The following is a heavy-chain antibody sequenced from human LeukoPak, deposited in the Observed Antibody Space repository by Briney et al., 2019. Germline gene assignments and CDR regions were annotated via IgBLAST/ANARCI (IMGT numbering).Heavy chain of an antibody. CDR2: INAGSHST. V-gene: IGHV3-48*01. CDR3: ARNTRFLPSYIPEVMDV. Sequence: WGSLRLSCAVSGFTFDSFSMNWVRQAPGKGLEWISYINAGSHSTYYADSVKGRFTVSRDNAKNSLYLRMNSLRVEDTAIYYCARNTRFLPSYIPEVMDVWGLGTTVIVS. D-gene: IGHD2/OR15-2a*01. CDR1: GFTFDSFS. J-gene: IGHJ6*02.